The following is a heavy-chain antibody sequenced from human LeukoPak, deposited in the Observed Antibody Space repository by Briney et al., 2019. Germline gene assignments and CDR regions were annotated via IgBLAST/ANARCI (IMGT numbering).Heavy chain of an antibody. CDR2: INPSGGST. J-gene: IGHJ6*04. Sequence: GASVKVSCKASGYTFTSYYMHWVRQAPGQGLEWMGIINPSGGSTSYAQKLQGRVTMTTDTSTSTAYMELRSLRSDDTAVYYCARDIVGASNGVWGKGTTVTVSS. CDR3: ARDIVGASNGV. D-gene: IGHD1-26*01. CDR1: GYTFTSYY. V-gene: IGHV1-46*01.